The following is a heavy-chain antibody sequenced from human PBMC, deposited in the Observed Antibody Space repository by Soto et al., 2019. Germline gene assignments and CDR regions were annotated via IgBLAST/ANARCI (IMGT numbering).Heavy chain of an antibody. J-gene: IGHJ4*02. Sequence: EVHLLEYGGGLVQPGGSLRLSCVVSGSTFSSDDMSWVRQAPGRGLEWVSGISDSGGSTYYADSVKGRFTISRDNAKNTVYVQMKSLRVEDTALYYCAKDGGWSLAVAGLFDYWGPGTQVTVSS. CDR1: GSTFSSDD. D-gene: IGHD6-19*01. V-gene: IGHV3-23*01. CDR2: ISDSGGST. CDR3: AKDGGWSLAVAGLFDY.